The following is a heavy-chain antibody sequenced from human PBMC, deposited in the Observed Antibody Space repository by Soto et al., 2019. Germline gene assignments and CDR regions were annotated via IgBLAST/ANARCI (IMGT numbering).Heavy chain of an antibody. Sequence: XSVKVACKASGYHFNTFDIYWVRQATGHGLEWMGWMNPNSGNTGYAQELRGRVTMTRNTSNTTAYMELTSLTSDDTGVYYCAGGNFRYWGQGTLVTVSS. J-gene: IGHJ4*02. CDR2: MNPNSGNT. CDR1: GYHFNTFD. V-gene: IGHV1-8*02. CDR3: AGGNFRY.